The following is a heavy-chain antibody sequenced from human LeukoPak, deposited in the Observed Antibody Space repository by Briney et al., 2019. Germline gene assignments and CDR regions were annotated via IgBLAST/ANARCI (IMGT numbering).Heavy chain of an antibody. J-gene: IGHJ3*02. D-gene: IGHD6-13*01. CDR2: IYHSGST. Sequence: SETLSLTCTVSGGSISSSNWWSWVRQPPGKGLEWIGEIYHSGSTNYNPSLKSRVTISVDKSKNQFSLKLSSVTAADTAVYYCASASSSWDDAFDIWGQGTMVTVSS. CDR1: GGSISSSNW. CDR3: ASASSSWDDAFDI. V-gene: IGHV4-4*02.